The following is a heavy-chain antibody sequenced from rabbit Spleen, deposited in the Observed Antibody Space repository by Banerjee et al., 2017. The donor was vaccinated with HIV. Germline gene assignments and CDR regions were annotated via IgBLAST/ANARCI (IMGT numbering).Heavy chain of an antibody. CDR3: ARDSGTSFSSYGMDL. Sequence: QSLEESGGGLVKPEGSLTLTCKASGVSLNDKDVMCWVRQAPGKGLEWIACINTGSSGFTYFASWAKGRFTISKTSSTTVTLQVTSLTAVDTATYFCARDSGTSFSSYGMDLWGPGTLVTVS. D-gene: IGHD8-1*01. CDR1: GVSLNDKDV. V-gene: IGHV1S40*01. J-gene: IGHJ6*01. CDR2: INTGSSGFT.